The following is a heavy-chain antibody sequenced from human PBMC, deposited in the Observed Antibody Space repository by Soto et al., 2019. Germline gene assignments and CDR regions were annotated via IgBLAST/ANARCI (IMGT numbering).Heavy chain of an antibody. CDR2: IYYSGST. V-gene: IGHV4-39*01. CDR1: GGSISSTSYY. Sequence: SETLSLTCTVSGGSISSTSYYWGWIRQTPGKGLEWIGNIYYSGSTQYNLSLKSRVTISVDTAKNQFSLKLSSVTAADTAVYYCARQSYFGSGSYYKRPFDFWGQGTLVTVSS. J-gene: IGHJ4*02. D-gene: IGHD3-10*01. CDR3: ARQSYFGSGSYYKRPFDF.